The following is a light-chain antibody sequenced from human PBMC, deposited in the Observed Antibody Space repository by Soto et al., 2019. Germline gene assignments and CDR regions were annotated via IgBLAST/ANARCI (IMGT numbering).Light chain of an antibody. J-gene: IGLJ2*01. Sequence: QSVLTQPASVSGSPGQSITISCTGTSSDVGGYNFVSWYQQHPGKAPKLIIYEVNYRPSGISNRFSGSKSGNTASLTISGLQAEDEADYYCSSYTSSSTRVLFGGGTKVTVL. CDR3: SSYTSSSTRVL. CDR1: SSDVGGYNF. CDR2: EVN. V-gene: IGLV2-14*01.